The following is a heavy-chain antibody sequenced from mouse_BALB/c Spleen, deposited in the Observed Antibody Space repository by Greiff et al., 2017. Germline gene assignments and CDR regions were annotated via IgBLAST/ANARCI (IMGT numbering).Heavy chain of an antibody. CDR2: INSNGGST. CDR3: ASLIPGDWYFDV. J-gene: IGHJ1*01. V-gene: IGHV5-6-2*01. Sequence: EVQLQESGGGLVKLGGSLKLSCAASGFTFSSYYMSWVRQTPEKRLELVAAINSNGGSTYYPDTVKGRFTISRDNAKNTLYLQMSSLKSEDTALYYCASLIPGDWYFDVWGAGTTVTVSS. CDR1: GFTFSSYY.